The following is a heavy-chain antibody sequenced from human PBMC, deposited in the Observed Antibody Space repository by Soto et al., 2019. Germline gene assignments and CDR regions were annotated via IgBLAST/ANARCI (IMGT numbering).Heavy chain of an antibody. J-gene: IGHJ6*02. CDR2: ISSSSSYI. CDR3: ARLLFGGVISGMDV. CDR1: GFTFSSYS. V-gene: IGHV3-21*01. D-gene: IGHD3-3*01. Sequence: GGSLRLSCAASGFTFSSYSMNWVRQAPGKGLEWVSSISSSSSYIYYADSVKGRFTISRDNAKNSLYLQMNSLRAEDTAVEYCARLLFGGVISGMDVGGQGTTVTGS.